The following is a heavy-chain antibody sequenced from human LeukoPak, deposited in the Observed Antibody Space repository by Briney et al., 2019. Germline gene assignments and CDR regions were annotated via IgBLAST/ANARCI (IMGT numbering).Heavy chain of an antibody. CDR1: GYSFTSYW. V-gene: IGHV5-51*01. D-gene: IGHD6-6*01. CDR3: ARHAFYSSSSGWFDP. Sequence: GESLKISCKGSGYSFTSYWIGWVRQMPGKGLGWMGIIYPGDSDTRYSPSFQGQVTISADKSISTAYLQWSSLKASDTAMYYCARHAFYSSSSGWFDPWGQGTLVTVSS. J-gene: IGHJ5*02. CDR2: IYPGDSDT.